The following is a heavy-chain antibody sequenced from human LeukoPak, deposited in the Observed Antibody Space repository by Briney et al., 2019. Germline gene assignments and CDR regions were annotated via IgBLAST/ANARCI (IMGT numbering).Heavy chain of an antibody. CDR2: MNPNSGNT. Sequence: ASVKVSCKASGYTFTSYDINWVRQATGQGLEWMGWMNPNSGNTGYAQKFQGRVTITRNTSISTAYMELSSLRSEDTAVYYCARARRDRAGNFDLWGRGTLVTVSS. CDR1: GYTFTSYD. V-gene: IGHV1-8*03. D-gene: IGHD6-13*01. J-gene: IGHJ2*01. CDR3: ARARRDRAGNFDL.